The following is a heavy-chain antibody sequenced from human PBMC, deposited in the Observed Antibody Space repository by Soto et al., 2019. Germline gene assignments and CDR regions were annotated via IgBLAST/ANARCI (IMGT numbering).Heavy chain of an antibody. D-gene: IGHD3-22*01. CDR2: ISSSSSYI. Sequence: GGSLRLSCAASGLTFSSYSMNWVRQAPGKGLEWVSSISSSSSYIYYADSVKGRFTISRDNAKNSLYLQMNSLRAEDTAVYYCARDYYDSSGYYGDVDAFDIWGQGTMVTVSS. J-gene: IGHJ3*02. CDR3: ARDYYDSSGYYGDVDAFDI. V-gene: IGHV3-21*01. CDR1: GLTFSSYS.